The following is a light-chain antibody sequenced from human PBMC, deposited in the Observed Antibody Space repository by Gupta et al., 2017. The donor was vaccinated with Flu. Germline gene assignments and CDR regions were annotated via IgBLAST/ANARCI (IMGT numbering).Light chain of an antibody. CDR2: MGS. V-gene: IGKV2-28*01. CDR1: QSLLHSNGYNY. J-gene: IGKJ1*01. CDR3: RQALQTPRT. Sequence: VTPGEPASISCRSSQSLLHSNGYNYLDWFLQKPGQSPQLLIYMGSNRASGVPDRFSVSGSGTDFTLKISRVEAEDVGIYYCRQALQTPRTFGQGTKVEIK.